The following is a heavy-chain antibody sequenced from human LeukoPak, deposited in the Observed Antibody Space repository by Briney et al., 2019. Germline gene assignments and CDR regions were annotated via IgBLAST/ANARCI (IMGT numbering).Heavy chain of an antibody. D-gene: IGHD6-6*01. CDR2: IYDSGST. CDR1: GGSISSSSYY. J-gene: IGHJ6*03. V-gene: IGHV4-39*01. Sequence: SETLSLTCTVSGGSISSSSYYWGWIRQPPGKGREWIGSIYDSGSTYYNPSLKSRVTISVYTYKNQFYLNLISVAAASSPAFSGARHAPPIAARSVYMDVWGKGTTVTVSS. CDR3: ARHAPPIAARSVYMDV.